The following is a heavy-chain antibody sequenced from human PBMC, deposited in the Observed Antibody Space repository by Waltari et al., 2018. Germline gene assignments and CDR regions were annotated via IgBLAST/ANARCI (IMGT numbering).Heavy chain of an antibody. Sequence: QVQLQQWGAGLLKPSETLSLTCAVYGGSFSGYYWSWIRQPPGKGLEWIGEINHSGSTNYHPSLKSRVTISVDTSKNQFSLKLSSVTAADTAVYYCARGYGGWYGYYFDYWGQGTLVTISS. CDR2: INHSGST. CDR3: ARGYGGWYGYYFDY. CDR1: GGSFSGYY. V-gene: IGHV4-34*01. D-gene: IGHD6-19*01. J-gene: IGHJ4*02.